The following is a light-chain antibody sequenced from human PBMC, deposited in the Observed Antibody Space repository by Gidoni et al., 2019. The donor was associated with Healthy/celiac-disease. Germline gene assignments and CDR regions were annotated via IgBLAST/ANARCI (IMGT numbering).Light chain of an antibody. V-gene: IGKV4-1*01. CDR3: QQYYSTLYT. CDR1: QSVLYSSNNKNY. CDR2: WAA. J-gene: IGKJ2*01. Sequence: DIVMTQSQDSLAVSLGERATINCKSSQSVLYSSNNKNYLAWYQQKPGQPPKLLIYWAATRESGVPDRFSGSGSGTDFTLTISSLQAEDVAVYYCQQYYSTLYTFXQXTKLEIK.